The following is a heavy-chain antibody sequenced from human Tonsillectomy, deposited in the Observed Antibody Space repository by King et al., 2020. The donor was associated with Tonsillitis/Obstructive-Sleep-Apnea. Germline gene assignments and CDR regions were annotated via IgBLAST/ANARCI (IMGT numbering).Heavy chain of an antibody. CDR1: GGSISSGGYY. D-gene: IGHD6-19*01. Sequence: VQLQESGPGLVKPSQTLSLTCTVSGGSISSGGYYWSWIRQHPGKGLEWIGYIYYSGSTYYNPSLKSRVTISVDTSKNQFSLKLSSVTAADTAVYYCARDGGYSSGCAAGYYYYYGMDVWGQGTTVTVSS. CDR2: IYYSGST. J-gene: IGHJ6*02. CDR3: ARDGGYSSGCAAGYYYYYGMDV. V-gene: IGHV4-31*03.